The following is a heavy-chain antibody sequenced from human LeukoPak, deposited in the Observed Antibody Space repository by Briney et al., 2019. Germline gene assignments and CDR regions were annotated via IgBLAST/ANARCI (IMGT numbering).Heavy chain of an antibody. J-gene: IGHJ3*01. CDR1: GGSISSSDW. CDR2: IYHSGST. Sequence: PSGTLSLTCAVSGGSISSSDWRTWVRQPPGEGLEWIGEIYHSGSTKYNPSLKSRVTISVDKSKNQFSLKVSSVTAADTAVYYCARDASLQMGAFDVWGQGTMVTVSS. D-gene: IGHD1-1*01. CDR3: ARDASLQMGAFDV. V-gene: IGHV4-4*02.